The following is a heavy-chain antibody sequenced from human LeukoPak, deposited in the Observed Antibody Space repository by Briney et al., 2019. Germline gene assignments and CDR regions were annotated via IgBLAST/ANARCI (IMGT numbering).Heavy chain of an antibody. V-gene: IGHV3-23*01. CDR2: INNIGGGT. D-gene: IGHD1-26*01. CDR3: AKGNTGSYEGALDS. CDR1: GFTFISYA. Sequence: GGYLRLSCAASGFTFISYAMSWVRQAPGQGLEWVSTINNIGGGTYYAHSVKGLFTISRDTSKNTLDLQMNSLRAEDTAVYYCAKGNTGSYEGALDSWGQGTLVTVSS. J-gene: IGHJ4*02.